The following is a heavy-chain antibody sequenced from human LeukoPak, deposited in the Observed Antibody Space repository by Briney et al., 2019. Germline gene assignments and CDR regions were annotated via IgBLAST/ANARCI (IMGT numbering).Heavy chain of an antibody. Sequence: GAXVKVSXXASGYTFTSYCMHWVRQAPGQGLEWMGIINPSGGSTSYAQKFQGRVTMTRDMSTSTVYMELSSLRSEDTAVYYCARXXLPGIAATVGYWGQGTLVTVSS. J-gene: IGHJ4*02. V-gene: IGHV1-46*01. CDR3: ARXXLPGIAATVGY. CDR1: GYTFTSYC. D-gene: IGHD6-13*01. CDR2: INPSGGST.